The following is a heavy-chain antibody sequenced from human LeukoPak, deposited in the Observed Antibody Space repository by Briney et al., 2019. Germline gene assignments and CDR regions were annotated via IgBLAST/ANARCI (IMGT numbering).Heavy chain of an antibody. Sequence: GRSLRLSCAASGFTFSSYGMHWVRQAPGKGLEWVAVIWYDGSNKYYADSVKGRFTISRDNSKNTLYLQMNSLRAEDTAVYYCAKEVTAMAYYYCYMDVWGKGTTVTVSS. CDR1: GFTFSSYG. J-gene: IGHJ6*03. CDR3: AKEVTAMAYYYCYMDV. V-gene: IGHV3-33*06. D-gene: IGHD5-18*01. CDR2: IWYDGSNK.